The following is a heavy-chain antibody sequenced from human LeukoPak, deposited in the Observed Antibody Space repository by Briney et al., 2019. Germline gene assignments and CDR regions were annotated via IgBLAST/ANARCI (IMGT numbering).Heavy chain of an antibody. Sequence: ASVKVSCKASGYTVTRYDINWVRQATGQGLEWMGWMNPNSGNTGYAQKFQGRVTMTRNTSISTAYMELSSLRSEDTAVYYCARGYDFWSALFDPWGQGTLVTVSS. CDR1: GYTVTRYD. V-gene: IGHV1-8*01. D-gene: IGHD3-3*01. CDR2: MNPNSGNT. J-gene: IGHJ5*02. CDR3: ARGYDFWSALFDP.